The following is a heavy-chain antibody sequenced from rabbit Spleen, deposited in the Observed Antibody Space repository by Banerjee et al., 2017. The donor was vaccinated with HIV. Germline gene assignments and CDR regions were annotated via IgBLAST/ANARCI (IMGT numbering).Heavy chain of an antibody. Sequence: QEQLVESGGGLVQPEGSLTLTCKASGFSFTNKAVICWVRQAPGRGLEWIGCIYTGSGSTWYASWAKGRFTISKTSSTTVTLQMTSLTAADTATYFCARDLPDIIGWNFGFWGPGTLVTVS. CDR1: GFSFTNKAV. CDR2: IYTGSGST. CDR3: ARDLPDIIGWNFGF. V-gene: IGHV1S45*01. J-gene: IGHJ6*01. D-gene: IGHD1-1*01.